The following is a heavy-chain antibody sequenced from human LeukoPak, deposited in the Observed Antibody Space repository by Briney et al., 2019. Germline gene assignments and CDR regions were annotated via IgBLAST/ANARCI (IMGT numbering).Heavy chain of an antibody. D-gene: IGHD3-10*01. CDR2: INHSGST. CDR3: ARGVSLLWFGESAPYNYYYMDV. CDR1: GGSFSGYY. V-gene: IGHV4-34*01. Sequence: SETLSLTCAVYGGSFSGYYWSWIRQPPGKGLEWIGEINHSGSTNYNPSLKSRVTISVDTSKNQFSLKLSSVTAADTAVYYCARGVSLLWFGESAPYNYYYMDVWGKGTTVTVSS. J-gene: IGHJ6*03.